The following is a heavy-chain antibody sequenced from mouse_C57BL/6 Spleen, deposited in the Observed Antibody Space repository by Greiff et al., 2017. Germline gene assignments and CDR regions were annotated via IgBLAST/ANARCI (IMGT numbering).Heavy chain of an antibody. D-gene: IGHD2-1*01. CDR3: AEQYGNGWYFDV. V-gene: IGHV1-22*01. Sequence: VQLQQSGPELVKPGASVKMSCKASGYTFTDYNMHWVKQSHGKSLEWIGYINPNNGGTSYNQKFKGKGTLTVNTSSSAAYMVLRSLTSEDSAVYCCAEQYGNGWYFDVWGTGTTVTVSS. CDR1: GYTFTDYN. CDR2: INPNNGGT. J-gene: IGHJ1*03.